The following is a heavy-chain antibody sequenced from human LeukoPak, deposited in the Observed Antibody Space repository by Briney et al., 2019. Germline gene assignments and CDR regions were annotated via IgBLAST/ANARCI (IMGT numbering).Heavy chain of an antibody. Sequence: GGSLRLSCTASGFSFSNHYMRCIRQAPGKGLEWVANINEDGSNKWHLGSVKGRFTVSRDNARNSLYLQMNSLRVEDTAVYYCARVSDAYDFLLDSWGQGTLVTVSS. V-gene: IGHV3-7*01. D-gene: IGHD3-3*01. CDR2: INEDGSNK. CDR1: GFSFSNHY. J-gene: IGHJ4*02. CDR3: ARVSDAYDFLLDS.